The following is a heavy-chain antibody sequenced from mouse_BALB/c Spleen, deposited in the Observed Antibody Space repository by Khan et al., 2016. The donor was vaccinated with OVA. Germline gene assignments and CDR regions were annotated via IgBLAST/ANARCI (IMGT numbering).Heavy chain of an antibody. CDR1: GFSLTSYG. D-gene: IGHD2-10*02. J-gene: IGHJ4*01. V-gene: IGHV2-4*02. Sequence: QMQLEESGPGLVQPSQSLSITCTVSGFSLTSYGVHWVRQPPGKGLEWLGVIWSGGSTDYNAAFISRLSISKDNSKSQVFFKMNSLQADDTAIYYCARNRVWSYAMDYWGQGTSVTVSS. CDR2: IWSGGST. CDR3: ARNRVWSYAMDY.